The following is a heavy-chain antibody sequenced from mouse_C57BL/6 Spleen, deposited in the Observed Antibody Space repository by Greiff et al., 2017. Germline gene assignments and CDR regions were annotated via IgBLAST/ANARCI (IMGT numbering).Heavy chain of an antibody. CDR1: GFTFSSYA. Sequence: EVKLEESGGGLVKPGGSLKLSCAASGFTFSSYAMSWVRQTPEKRLEWVATISDGGSYTYYPDNVKGRFTISRDNAKNNLYLQMSHLKSEDTAMYYCARGGVTTVVATGAMDYWGQGTSVTVSS. D-gene: IGHD1-1*01. CDR2: ISDGGSYT. CDR3: ARGGVTTVVATGAMDY. V-gene: IGHV5-4*03. J-gene: IGHJ4*01.